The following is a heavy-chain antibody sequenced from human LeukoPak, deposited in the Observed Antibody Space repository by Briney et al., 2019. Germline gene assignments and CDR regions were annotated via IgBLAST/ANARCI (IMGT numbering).Heavy chain of an antibody. V-gene: IGHV1-3*01. J-gene: IGHJ3*02. D-gene: IGHD3-10*02. CDR1: GYTFTGYY. Sequence: ASVKVSCKASGYTFTGYYMHWVRQAPGQGLEWMGWINAGNGNTKYSQKFQGRVTITRDTSASTAYMELSSLRSEDTAVYYCARFTMYDAFDIWGQGTMVTVSS. CDR2: INAGNGNT. CDR3: ARFTMYDAFDI.